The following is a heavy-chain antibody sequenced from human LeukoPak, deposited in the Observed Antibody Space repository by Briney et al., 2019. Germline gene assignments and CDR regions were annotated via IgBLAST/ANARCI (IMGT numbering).Heavy chain of an antibody. CDR1: GFTFSSYA. Sequence: GGSLRLSCAASGFTFSSYAMTWVRQAPGKGLVWVSSISDSGGSTYYADSVKGRFTISRDDSKNTLYLQMDSLRVDDTAVYYCAKAGSTAWTAADYWGQGTLVTVSS. J-gene: IGHJ4*02. D-gene: IGHD2-2*01. CDR2: ISDSGGST. CDR3: AKAGSTAWTAADY. V-gene: IGHV3-23*01.